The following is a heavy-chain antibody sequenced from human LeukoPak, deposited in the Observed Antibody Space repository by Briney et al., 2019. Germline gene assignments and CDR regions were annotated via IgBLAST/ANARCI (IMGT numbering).Heavy chain of an antibody. J-gene: IGHJ4*02. Sequence: GASVKVSCKASGYTFTGYYIHWVRQAAGHGLEWVGWINPNTGTTNYAPRFQGRVTMTRDTSISTAYMELSRLRSDDTAVYYCATPPRYYYDSSGYPRYWGQGTLVTVSS. CDR1: GYTFTGYY. CDR2: INPNTGTT. D-gene: IGHD3-22*01. V-gene: IGHV1-2*07. CDR3: ATPPRYYYDSSGYPRY.